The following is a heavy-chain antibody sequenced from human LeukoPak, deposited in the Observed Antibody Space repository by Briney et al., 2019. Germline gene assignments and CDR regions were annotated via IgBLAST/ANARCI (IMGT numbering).Heavy chain of an antibody. V-gene: IGHV4-59*01. CDR1: GGSISSYY. CDR3: AREPGDIVATTGYYYGMDV. CDR2: IYYSGST. D-gene: IGHD5-12*01. J-gene: IGHJ6*02. Sequence: SETLSLTCTVSGGSISSYYWSWIRQPPGKGLEWIGYIYYSGSTNCNPSLKSRVTISVDTSKNQFSLKLSSVTAADTAVYYCAREPGDIVATTGYYYGMDVWGQGTTVTVSS.